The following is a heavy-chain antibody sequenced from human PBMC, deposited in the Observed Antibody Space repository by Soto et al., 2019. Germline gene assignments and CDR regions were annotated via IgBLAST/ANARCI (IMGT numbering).Heavy chain of an antibody. Sequence: QEQLVQSGAEVKKPGCSVKVSCKASGGLFSSYPISWVRQVPGQGLEWMGGIIPVFQTAYYTQRFQGRVTITADESTNTAYMELISVISEDTAIYYFARFGSGYTWWNEFWDKGTLVTVS. CDR3: ARFGSGYTWWNEF. J-gene: IGHJ4*02. V-gene: IGHV1-69*01. CDR2: IIPVFQTA. CDR1: GGLFSSYP. D-gene: IGHD3-22*01.